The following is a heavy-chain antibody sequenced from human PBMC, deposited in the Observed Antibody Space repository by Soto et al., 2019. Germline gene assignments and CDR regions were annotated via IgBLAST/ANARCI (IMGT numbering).Heavy chain of an antibody. CDR1: GYSFTSYW. Sequence: GEALKISCKGSGYSFTSYWIGWVRQMPGKGLEWMGIIYPGDSDTRYSPSFQGQVTISADKSISTAYLQWSSLKASDTAMYYCARFFPQVDYGMDVWGQGTTVPVSS. D-gene: IGHD1-26*01. CDR2: IYPGDSDT. J-gene: IGHJ6*02. CDR3: ARFFPQVDYGMDV. V-gene: IGHV5-51*01.